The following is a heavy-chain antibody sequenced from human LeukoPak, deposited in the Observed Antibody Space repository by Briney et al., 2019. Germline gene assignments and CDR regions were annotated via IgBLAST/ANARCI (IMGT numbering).Heavy chain of an antibody. CDR1: GYTFTGYY. J-gene: IGHJ4*02. V-gene: IGHV1-2*02. CDR2: INPNSGGT. Sequence: ASVKVSCKASGYTFTGYYMHWVRQAPGQGLEWMGWINPNSGGTNYAQKFQGRVTMTRDTSISTAYMELSRLRSDDTAVYYCARRPYSGYDYPFDYWGQGTLVTVSS. D-gene: IGHD5-12*01. CDR3: ARRPYSGYDYPFDY.